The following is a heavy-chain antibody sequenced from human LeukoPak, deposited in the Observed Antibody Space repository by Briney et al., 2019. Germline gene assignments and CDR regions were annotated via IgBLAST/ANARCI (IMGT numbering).Heavy chain of an antibody. V-gene: IGHV3-33*01. J-gene: IGHJ4*02. CDR1: GFTFSSYG. D-gene: IGHD2-2*01. CDR2: IWYGGSNK. Sequence: GRSLRLSCAASGFTFSSYGMHWVRQAPGKGLEWVAVIWYGGSNKYYADSVKGRFTISRDNSKNTLYLQMNSLRAEDTAVYYCARDGVYCSSTSCYLDYWGQGTLVTVSS. CDR3: ARDGVYCSSTSCYLDY.